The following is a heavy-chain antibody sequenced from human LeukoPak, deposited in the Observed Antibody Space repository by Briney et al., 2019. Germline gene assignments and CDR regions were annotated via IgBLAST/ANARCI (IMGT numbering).Heavy chain of an antibody. CDR1: EFTFSSHW. J-gene: IGHJ4*02. CDR2: ITPDGGGS. CDR3: GFSINCYFDF. Sequence: GGSLRLSCVVSEFTFSSHWMTWVRQVPGEGLEWVANITPDGGGSYYVDSVKGRFTISRDNAKNSLYLQLNSPRGDVTAVYYCGFSINCYFDFWGQRTLVTVSS. V-gene: IGHV3-7*05. D-gene: IGHD1-20*01.